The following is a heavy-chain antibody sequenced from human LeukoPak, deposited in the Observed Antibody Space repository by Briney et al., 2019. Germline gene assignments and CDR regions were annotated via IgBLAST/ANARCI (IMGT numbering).Heavy chain of an antibody. CDR3: AKDQEGPGHPAAFDI. V-gene: IGHV3-23*01. CDR2: ISGSGGST. Sequence: GGSLRLSCAASGFTVSSNYMSWVRQAPGKGLEWVSAISGSGGSTYYADSVKGRFTISRDNSKNTLYLQMNSLRAEDTAVYYCAKDQEGPGHPAAFDIWGQGTMVTVSS. J-gene: IGHJ3*02. CDR1: GFTVSSNY. D-gene: IGHD7-27*01.